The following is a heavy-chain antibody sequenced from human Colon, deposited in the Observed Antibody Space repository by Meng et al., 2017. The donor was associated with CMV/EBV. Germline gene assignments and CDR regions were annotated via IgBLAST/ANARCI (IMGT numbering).Heavy chain of an antibody. D-gene: IGHD3-10*01. J-gene: IGHJ4*02. CDR3: ARDGAAEFYGSGHYFFDF. CDR2: ISSSSSTT. CDR1: GFTFSNYG. V-gene: IGHV3-48*02. Sequence: GESLKISCAASGFTFSNYGINWVRQAPGKGPEWVSLISSSSSTTFYADSVQGRFTISRENAKNSLFLQMDSLRDEDTAVYYCARDGAAEFYGSGHYFFDFWGQGTLVTVSS.